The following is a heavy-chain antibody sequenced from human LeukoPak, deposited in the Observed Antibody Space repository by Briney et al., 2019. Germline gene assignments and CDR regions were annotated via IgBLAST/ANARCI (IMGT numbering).Heavy chain of an antibody. V-gene: IGHV4-30-4*01. CDR2: IYYSGST. Sequence: SQTLSPTCTVSGGSISSGDYYWSWIRQPPGKGLEWTGYIYYSGSTYYNPSLKSRVTMSVDTSKNQFSLRMSSVTAADTAVYYCASNYGSGSYHYFDYRGQATLVTVSS. CDR3: ASNYGSGSYHYFDY. CDR1: GGSISSGDYY. D-gene: IGHD3-10*01. J-gene: IGHJ4*02.